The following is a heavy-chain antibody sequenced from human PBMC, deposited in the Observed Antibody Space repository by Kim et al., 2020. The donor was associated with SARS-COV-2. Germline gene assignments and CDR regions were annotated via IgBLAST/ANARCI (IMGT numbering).Heavy chain of an antibody. D-gene: IGHD6-13*01. J-gene: IGHJ6*02. CDR2: IGTAGDT. Sequence: GGSLRLSCAASGFTFSSYDMHWVRQAPGKGLEWVSAIGTAGDTYYPGSVKGRFTISRENAKNSLYLQMNSLRAGDTAVYYCARELVGGRFRSIAAAGSYYGMDVWGQGTTVTVSS. CDR3: ARELVGGRFRSIAAAGSYYGMDV. V-gene: IGHV3-13*04. CDR1: GFTFSSYD.